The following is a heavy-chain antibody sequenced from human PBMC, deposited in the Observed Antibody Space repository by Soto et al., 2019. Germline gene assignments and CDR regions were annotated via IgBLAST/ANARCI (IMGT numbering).Heavy chain of an antibody. V-gene: IGHV4-59*01. CDR2: IYYSGST. CDR3: ARGTEYYDFWSGYYPYYFDY. J-gene: IGHJ4*02. CDR1: GGSISSYY. Sequence: SETLSLTCTVSGGSISSYYWSWIRQPPGKGLEWIGYIYYSGSTNYNPSLKSRVTISVDTSKNQFSLKLSSVTAADTAVYYCARGTEYYDFWSGYYPYYFDYWGQGTLVTVSS. D-gene: IGHD3-3*01.